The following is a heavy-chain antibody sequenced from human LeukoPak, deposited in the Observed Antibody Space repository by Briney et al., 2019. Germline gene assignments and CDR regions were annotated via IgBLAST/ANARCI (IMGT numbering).Heavy chain of an antibody. V-gene: IGHV3-74*01. J-gene: IGHJ5*01. Sequence: GGSLRLSCAASGFTFNSYWMVWFRQAPGKGLVWVSCINPDGSWTLHADSVKGRFAISRDNAKNSLYLQMNSLRAEDTAVYYCARVGDFQSVAGNCDSWGQGTLVTVSS. CDR1: GFTFNSYW. D-gene: IGHD6-19*01. CDR2: INPDGSWT. CDR3: ARVGDFQSVAGNCDS.